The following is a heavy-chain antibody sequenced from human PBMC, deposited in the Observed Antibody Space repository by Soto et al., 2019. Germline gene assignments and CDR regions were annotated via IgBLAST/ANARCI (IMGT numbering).Heavy chain of an antibody. D-gene: IGHD4-17*01. V-gene: IGHV1-3*01. J-gene: IGHJ3*02. CDR3: ARERGNGDYTVFDI. CDR1: GYTFTSYA. Sequence: GASMKVSCKASGYTFTSYAMHWGRQAPGQRLEWMGWINAGNGNTKYSQKFQGRVTITRDTSASTAYMELSSLRSEDTAVYYCARERGNGDYTVFDIWGQGTMVTVSS. CDR2: INAGNGNT.